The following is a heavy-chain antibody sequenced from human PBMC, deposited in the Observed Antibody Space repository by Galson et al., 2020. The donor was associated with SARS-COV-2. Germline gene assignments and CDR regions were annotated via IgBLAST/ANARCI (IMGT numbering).Heavy chain of an antibody. CDR2: MNPNSGNT. J-gene: IGHJ4*02. CDR3: ARVEWSPGGYNY. V-gene: IGHV1-8*01. D-gene: IGHD3-3*01. CDR1: GYTFTSYD. Sequence: ASVKVSCKASGYTFTSYDINWVRQATGLGLEWMGWMNPNSGNTGYAQKFQGRVTMTRNTSISTAYMELSSLRSEDTAVYYCARVEWSPGGYNYWGQGTLVTVSS.